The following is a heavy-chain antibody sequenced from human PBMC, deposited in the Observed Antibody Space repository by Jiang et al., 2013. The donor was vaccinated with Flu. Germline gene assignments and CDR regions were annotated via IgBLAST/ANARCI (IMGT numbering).Heavy chain of an antibody. Sequence: WVRQAPGKGLEWVAVIWYDGSNKYYADSVKGRFTISRDNSKNTLYLQMNSLRAEDTAVYYCARDPYDYVWGSEPDYWGQGTLVTVSS. CDR2: IWYDGSNK. D-gene: IGHD3-16*01. J-gene: IGHJ4*02. V-gene: IGHV3-33*01. CDR3: ARDPYDYVWGSEPDY.